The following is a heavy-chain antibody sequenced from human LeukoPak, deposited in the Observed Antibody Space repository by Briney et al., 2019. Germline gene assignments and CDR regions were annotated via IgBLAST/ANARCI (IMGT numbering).Heavy chain of an antibody. CDR2: ISAYNGNT. CDR1: GYTFTSYG. Sequence: ASVKVSCKASGYTFTSYGISWVRQAPGQGLEWMGWISAYNGNTNYAQKLQGRVTMTTDTSTSTAYMELSSLRSEDTAVYYCARSGFGVVTDDAFDIWGQGTMVTVSS. CDR3: ARSGFGVVTDDAFDI. V-gene: IGHV1-18*01. J-gene: IGHJ3*02. D-gene: IGHD3-3*01.